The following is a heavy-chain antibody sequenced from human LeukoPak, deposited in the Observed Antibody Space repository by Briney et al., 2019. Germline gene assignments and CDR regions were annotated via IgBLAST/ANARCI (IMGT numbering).Heavy chain of an antibody. CDR1: GGSISSYY. D-gene: IGHD3-9*01. V-gene: IGHV4-59*01. Sequence: PSETLSLTCTVSGGSISSYYWSWIRQPPGKGLEWIGYIYYSGSTNYNPSLKSRVTISVDTSKNQFSLKLSSVTAADTAVYYCARGYYDMLTASRGNWFDPWGQGTLVTVSS. J-gene: IGHJ5*02. CDR3: ARGYYDMLTASRGNWFDP. CDR2: IYYSGST.